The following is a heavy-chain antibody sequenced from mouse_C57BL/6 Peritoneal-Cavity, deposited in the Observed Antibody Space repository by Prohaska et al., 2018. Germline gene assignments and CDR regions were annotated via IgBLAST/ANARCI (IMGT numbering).Heavy chain of an antibody. CDR2: INPSNGGT. D-gene: IGHD1-1*01. Sequence: QVQLQQPGTELVKPGASVKLSCKASGYTFTSYWMHWVKQRPGQGLEWIGNINPSNGGTNYNAKFKSKATLTVDKTSRSAYMQLSSLRFEDSAVYYCARGDYGSSYEYWGQGTTLTVSS. V-gene: IGHV1-53*01. CDR1: GYTFTSYW. J-gene: IGHJ2*01. CDR3: ARGDYGSSYEY.